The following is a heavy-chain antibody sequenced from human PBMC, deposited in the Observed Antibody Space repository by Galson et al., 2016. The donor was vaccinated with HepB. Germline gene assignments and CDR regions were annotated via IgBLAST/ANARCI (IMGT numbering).Heavy chain of an antibody. CDR2: IWNDGNNK. CDR1: GFTFSTYG. V-gene: IGHV3-33*01. J-gene: IGHJ6*02. D-gene: IGHD2-2*01. CDR3: ARERIVVVTGGLHYYQYYGMDV. Sequence: SLRLSCATSGFTFSTYGMHWVRQAPGRGLEWVAVIWNDGNNKFYADSVKGRFTISRDYSKNTLYLQMNSLRAEDTAMYYCARERIVVVTGGLHYYQYYGMDVWGQGTTVTVSS.